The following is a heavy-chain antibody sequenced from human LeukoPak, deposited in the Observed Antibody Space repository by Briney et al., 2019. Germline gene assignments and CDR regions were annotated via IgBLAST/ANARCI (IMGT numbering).Heavy chain of an antibody. CDR1: GFTFSSYA. CDR2: ISGSGGST. V-gene: IGHV3-23*01. D-gene: IGHD4-17*01. J-gene: IGHJ4*02. CDR3: AKDSTVTNVYYFDY. Sequence: QPGRSLRLSCAASGFTFSSYAMHWVRQAPGKGLEWVSAISGSGGSTYYADSVKGRFTISRDNSKNTLYLQMNSLRAEDTAVYYCAKDSTVTNVYYFDYWGQGTLVTVSS.